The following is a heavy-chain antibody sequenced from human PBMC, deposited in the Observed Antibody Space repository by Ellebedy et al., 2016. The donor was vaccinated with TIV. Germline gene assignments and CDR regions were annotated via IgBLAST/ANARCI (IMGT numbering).Heavy chain of an antibody. CDR1: GFTFSSYS. J-gene: IGHJ4*02. D-gene: IGHD6-13*01. CDR3: AREGLLAAGEMKEFDY. Sequence: GESLKISCAASGFTFSSYSMNWVRQAPGKGLEWVSYISSSSNTIYYADSVKGRFTISRDNAKNSQYLQMNSLRDEDTAVYYCAREGLLAAGEMKEFDYWGQGTLVAVSS. CDR2: ISSSSNTI. V-gene: IGHV3-48*02.